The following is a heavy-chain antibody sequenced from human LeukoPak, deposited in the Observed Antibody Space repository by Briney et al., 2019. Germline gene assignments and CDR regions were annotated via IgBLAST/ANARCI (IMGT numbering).Heavy chain of an antibody. CDR2: FDPEDGET. D-gene: IGHD3-10*01. CDR3: ATEGSGTERVFGFDY. Sequence: ASVKVSCKVSGYTLTELSMHWVRQAPGKGLEWMGGFDPEDGETIYAQKFQGRVTMTEDTSTGTAYMELSSLRSEDTAVYYCATEGSGTERVFGFDYWGQGTLVTVSS. CDR1: GYTLTELS. J-gene: IGHJ4*02. V-gene: IGHV1-24*01.